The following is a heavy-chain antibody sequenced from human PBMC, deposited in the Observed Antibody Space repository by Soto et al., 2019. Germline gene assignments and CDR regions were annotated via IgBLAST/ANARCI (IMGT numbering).Heavy chain of an antibody. CDR1: GFTVSSNY. CDR3: ARRGYSYGGGYFDS. CDR2: IYSGGSA. V-gene: IGHV3-66*04. D-gene: IGHD5-18*01. Sequence: EVQLVESGGGLVQPGGSLRLSCAASGFTVSSNYMSWVRQAPGKGLEWVSVIYSGGSAYYADSVKGRFTISRDNSKNTRYRQVNSLKAGDTAVYYCARRGYSYGGGYFDSWGQGTLVTVSS. J-gene: IGHJ4*02.